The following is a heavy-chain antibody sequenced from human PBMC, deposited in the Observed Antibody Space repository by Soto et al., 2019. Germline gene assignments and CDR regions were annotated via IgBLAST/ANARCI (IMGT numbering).Heavy chain of an antibody. D-gene: IGHD5-12*01. CDR2: IVPVFGRP. CDR3: AREGSGYNF. Sequence: QVQLVQSGAELKKPGSSVKVSCKASGGSFSNFGISWVRQAPGQGLEWMGGIVPVFGRPNYAQRFRGRLTIPADESTSTGYMELISLRSDDTAVYYCAREGSGYNFWGQGTQVTVSS. J-gene: IGHJ4*02. V-gene: IGHV1-69*01. CDR1: GGSFSNFG.